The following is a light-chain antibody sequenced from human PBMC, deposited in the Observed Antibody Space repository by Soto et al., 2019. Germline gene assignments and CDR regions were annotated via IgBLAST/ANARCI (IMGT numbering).Light chain of an antibody. Sequence: DIQMIQPPSSLYASVGVRVTIPCLVSQGRKNDVGWYQQKPGKAPKLLIYAVSSLQSGVPSRFSGSGSGTEFTLNISSLQPDDFATYYCQQYNSYLYTFGQGTKVDIK. CDR2: AVS. J-gene: IGKJ2*01. CDR1: QGRKND. CDR3: QQYNSYLYT. V-gene: IGKV1-17*01.